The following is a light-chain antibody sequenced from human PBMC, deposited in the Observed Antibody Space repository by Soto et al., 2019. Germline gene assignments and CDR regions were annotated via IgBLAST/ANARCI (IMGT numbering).Light chain of an antibody. CDR3: QQYNNWRT. CDR1: QSVSSK. CDR2: GAS. J-gene: IGKJ1*01. Sequence: EIVMTQSPATLSVSPGERVTLSCRASQSVSSKLAWYQQKPGQAPRLLIYGASTRATGVPARFSGSGSGTEFTLTISSLQSEDFAVYYCQQYNNWRTFGLGTKVEIK. V-gene: IGKV3-15*01.